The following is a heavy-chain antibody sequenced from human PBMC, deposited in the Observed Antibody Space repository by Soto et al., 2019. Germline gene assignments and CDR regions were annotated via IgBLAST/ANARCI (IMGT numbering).Heavy chain of an antibody. CDR2: IYYSGST. D-gene: IGHD6-19*01. CDR1: GGSISSYY. V-gene: IGHV4-59*08. CDR3: ARHRAVAGRTFDY. J-gene: IGHJ4*02. Sequence: TSETLSLTCTVSGGSISSYYWSWTRQPPGKGLEWIGYIYYSGSTNYNPSLKSRVTISVDTSKNQFSLKLSSVTAADTAVYYCARHRAVAGRTFDYWGQGTLVTVSS.